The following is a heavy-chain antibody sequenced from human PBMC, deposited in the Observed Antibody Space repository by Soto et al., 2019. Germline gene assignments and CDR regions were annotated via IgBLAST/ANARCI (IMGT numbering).Heavy chain of an antibody. CDR3: AKDYFGRLWPGGYSDY. V-gene: IGHV3-30*18. CDR1: GFTFSSYG. J-gene: IGHJ4*02. CDR2: ISYDGSNK. D-gene: IGHD5-18*01. Sequence: GSLRLSCAASGFTFSSYGMHWVRQAPGKGLEWVAVISYDGSNKYYADSVKGRFTISRDNSKNTLYLQMNSLRAEDTAVYYCAKDYFGRLWPGGYSDYWGQGTLVTVSS.